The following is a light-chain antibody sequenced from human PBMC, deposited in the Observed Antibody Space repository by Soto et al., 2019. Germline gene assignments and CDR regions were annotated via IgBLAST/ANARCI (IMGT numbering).Light chain of an antibody. CDR1: SSDVGAYNY. CDR2: DVS. J-gene: IGLJ1*01. Sequence: SITNNKSSSDVGAYNYDSWYQQYRPGEAPKLIIYDVSHRPAGVSTRFSGSKSGNTASLTISGLQTEDEADYYCSSYTRAATYVFGTGTKVTVL. CDR3: SSYTRAATYV. V-gene: IGLV2-14*03.